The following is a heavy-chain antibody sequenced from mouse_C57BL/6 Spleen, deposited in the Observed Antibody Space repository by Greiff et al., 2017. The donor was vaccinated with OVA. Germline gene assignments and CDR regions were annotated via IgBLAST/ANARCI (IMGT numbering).Heavy chain of an antibody. V-gene: IGHV1-82*01. D-gene: IGHD2-5*01. Sequence: QVQLQQSGPELVKPGASVKISCKASGYAFSSSWMNWVKQRPGKGLEWIGRIYPGDGDTNYNGKFKGKATLTEDKSSSTAYMQLSSLTSEDSAVYFCARSESNSFAYWGQGTLVTVSA. J-gene: IGHJ3*01. CDR3: ARSESNSFAY. CDR2: IYPGDGDT. CDR1: GYAFSSSW.